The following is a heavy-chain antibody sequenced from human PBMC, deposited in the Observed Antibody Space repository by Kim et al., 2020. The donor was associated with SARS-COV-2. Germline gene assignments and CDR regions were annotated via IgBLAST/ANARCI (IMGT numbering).Heavy chain of an antibody. CDR1: GFTFDDYA. Sequence: GGSLRLSCAASGFTFDDYAMHWVRQAPGKGLEWVSGISWNSGSIGYADSVKGRFTISRDNAKNSLYLQMNSLRAEDTALYYCAKDMRGSGGGSCSDYWG. CDR3: AKDMRGSGGGSCSDY. D-gene: IGHD2-15*01. V-gene: IGHV3-9*01. J-gene: IGHJ4*01. CDR2: ISWNSGSI.